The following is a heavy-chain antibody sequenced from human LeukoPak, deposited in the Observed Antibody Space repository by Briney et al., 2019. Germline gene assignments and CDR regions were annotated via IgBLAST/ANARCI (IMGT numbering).Heavy chain of an antibody. D-gene: IGHD2-2*01. CDR3: ARGLSRDIVVVPAANNFDY. CDR1: GGSFSGYY. Sequence: PSETLSLTCAVYGGSFSGYYWSWIRQPPGKGLEWIGEINHSGSTNYNPSLKSRVTISVDTSKNQFSLKLSSVTAADTAVYYCARGLSRDIVVVPAANNFDYRGQGTLVTVSS. V-gene: IGHV4-34*01. CDR2: INHSGST. J-gene: IGHJ4*02.